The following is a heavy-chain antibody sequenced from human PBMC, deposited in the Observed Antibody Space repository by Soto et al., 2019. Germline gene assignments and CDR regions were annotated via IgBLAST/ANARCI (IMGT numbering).Heavy chain of an antibody. CDR2: INDSGTT. J-gene: IGHJ6*02. CDR3: ARETSLNAYSHYGMDV. CDR1: GGSFSGFY. V-gene: IGHV4-34*01. Sequence: SSETLSLTCAIYGGSFSGFYWSWIRQPPGKGLEWIGEINDSGTTNYNPSLKSRVTISADTSKTHFSLRLTSVTAADTAVYYCARETSLNAYSHYGMDVWGQGTTVTVSS. D-gene: IGHD2-8*01.